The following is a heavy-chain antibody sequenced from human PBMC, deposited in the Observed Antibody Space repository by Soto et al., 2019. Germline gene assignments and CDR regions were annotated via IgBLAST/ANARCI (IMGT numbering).Heavy chain of an antibody. Sequence: MRLSCAASGFTFSSYAMSWVRQAPGKGLEWVSAISGSGGSTYYADSVKGRFTISRDNSKNTLYLQMNSLRAEDTAVYYWAKDGMSHYDSSGYYWGQGTLVTFSS. CDR3: AKDGMSHYDSSGYY. D-gene: IGHD3-22*01. V-gene: IGHV3-23*01. CDR1: GFTFSSYA. CDR2: ISGSGGST. J-gene: IGHJ4*02.